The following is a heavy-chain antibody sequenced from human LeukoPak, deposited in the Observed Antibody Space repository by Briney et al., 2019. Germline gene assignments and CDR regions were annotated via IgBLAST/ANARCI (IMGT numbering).Heavy chain of an antibody. CDR3: ARDLKNTAPYFDY. CDR1: GGSISSYY. J-gene: IGHJ4*02. V-gene: IGHV4-59*01. D-gene: IGHD1/OR15-1a*01. CDR2: IHSSGST. Sequence: PSETLSLTCTVSGGSISSYYWSWIRQPPGKGLEWIGYIHSSGSTNYSPSLKSRVTMSVDTSKNQFSLKLTSVTAADTALYYCARDLKNTAPYFDYWGQGTLVTDCS.